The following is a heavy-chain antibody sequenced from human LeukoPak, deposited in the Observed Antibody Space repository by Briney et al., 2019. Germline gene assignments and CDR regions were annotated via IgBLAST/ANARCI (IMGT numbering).Heavy chain of an antibody. J-gene: IGHJ4*02. CDR3: ARQHDSSGWYVHFDY. CDR1: GYSFTSYW. V-gene: IGHV5-51*01. Sequence: PGESLKISCKGSGYSFTSYWIGWVRQMPGKGLEWMGIIYPGDSDTRYSPSFQGQVTISADKSISTAYLQWSSLKASDTAMYYCARQHDSSGWYVHFDYWGQGTLVTVS. D-gene: IGHD6-19*01. CDR2: IYPGDSDT.